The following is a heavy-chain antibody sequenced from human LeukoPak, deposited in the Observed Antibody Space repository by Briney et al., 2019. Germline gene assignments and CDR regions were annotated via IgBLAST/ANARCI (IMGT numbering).Heavy chain of an antibody. CDR3: ARGQGTVTTH. Sequence: SETLSLTCAVSGGSFSAYYWTWIRQPPGKGLEWIGEINHSGSANHNPSLKSRVTISLDTSKNQFSLKLSSVTAADTAVYYCARGQGTVTTHRGQGTLVTVSS. CDR1: GGSFSAYY. J-gene: IGHJ4*02. CDR2: INHSGSA. V-gene: IGHV4-34*01. D-gene: IGHD4-17*01.